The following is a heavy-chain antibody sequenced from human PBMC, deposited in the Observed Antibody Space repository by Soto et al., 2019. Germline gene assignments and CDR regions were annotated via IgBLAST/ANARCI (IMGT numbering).Heavy chain of an antibody. V-gene: IGHV3-30*18. Sequence: QVHLVESGGGVVQPGRSLRLSCAASGITFSSYGMHWVRQAPGKGLEWVAVISYDGTNKYYGDSVKGRFSISRDNSKNTLYLQMNSLRAEDTAAYYCAKGLGWRVLGDAFDIWGQGTMVTVSS. D-gene: IGHD3-16*01. CDR1: GITFSSYG. J-gene: IGHJ3*02. CDR3: AKGLGWRVLGDAFDI. CDR2: ISYDGTNK.